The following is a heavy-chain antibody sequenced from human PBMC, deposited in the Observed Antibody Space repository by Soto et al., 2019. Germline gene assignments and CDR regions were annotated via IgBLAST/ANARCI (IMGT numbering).Heavy chain of an antibody. J-gene: IGHJ4*02. CDR3: ARDARNADYDY. CDR1: DSPFSIMA. Sequence: EVQLVESGGGLVQPGGSRDPSVRGLDSPFSIMAWNWVRRAPGKGLGWVAYIHGTRSIIYYADSVKGRFTISRDNAKNSLFLQMDSLRDEDTAVYYCARDARNADYDYWGQGTLVTVSS. V-gene: IGHV3-48*02. CDR2: IHGTRSII. D-gene: IGHD3-16*01.